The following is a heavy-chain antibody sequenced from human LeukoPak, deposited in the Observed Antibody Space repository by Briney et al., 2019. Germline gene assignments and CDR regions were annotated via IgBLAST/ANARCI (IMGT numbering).Heavy chain of an antibody. CDR2: ISAYSGNT. CDR1: GYTFTSYG. J-gene: IGHJ4*02. Sequence: ALVKVSCKASGYTFTSYGISWVRQAPGQGLEWMAWISAYSGNTKYAQKIQGRVTMTTDTSTSTAYMELRSLRSDDTAVYYCARDAVSTVTAGGIDYWGQGTLVTVSS. D-gene: IGHD2-21*02. V-gene: IGHV1-18*01. CDR3: ARDAVSTVTAGGIDY.